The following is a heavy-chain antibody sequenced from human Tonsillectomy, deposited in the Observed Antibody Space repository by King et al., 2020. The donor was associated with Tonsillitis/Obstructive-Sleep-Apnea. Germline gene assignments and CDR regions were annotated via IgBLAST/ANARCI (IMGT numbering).Heavy chain of an antibody. CDR3: ARLHGDNYMDV. CDR2: IDPSDSYT. Sequence: QLVQSGAEVKKPGKSLRISCKDFGYSFTSYWISWVRQMPGKGLEWMGRIDPSDSYTNYSPSFQGHVTISADKSLITAYLQWSSLKASDTAMYYCARLHGDNYMDVWGKGTTVTVSS. D-gene: IGHD4-17*01. J-gene: IGHJ6*03. V-gene: IGHV5-10-1*01. CDR1: GYSFTSYW.